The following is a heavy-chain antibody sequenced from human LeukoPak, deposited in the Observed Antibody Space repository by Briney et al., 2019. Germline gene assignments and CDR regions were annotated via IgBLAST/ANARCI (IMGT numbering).Heavy chain of an antibody. CDR1: GFTFSDYY. CDR2: ISYDGSNK. V-gene: IGHV3-30-3*01. J-gene: IGHJ4*02. D-gene: IGHD3-22*01. Sequence: PGGSLRLSCAASGFTFSDYYMSWLRQAPGKGLEWVAVISYDGSNKYYADSVKGRFTISRDNSKNTLYLQMNSLRTEDTAVYYCTAIVITMIVVAPTGGVDYWGQGTLVTVSS. CDR3: TAIVITMIVVAPTGGVDY.